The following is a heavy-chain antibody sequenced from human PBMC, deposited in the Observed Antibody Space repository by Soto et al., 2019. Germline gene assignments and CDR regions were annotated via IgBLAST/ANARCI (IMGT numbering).Heavy chain of an antibody. V-gene: IGHV4-39*01. CDR1: GGSISSYY. CDR2: IYYSGST. CDR3: ARRKSGSYFDY. Sequence: PSETLSLTXTVSGGSISSYYWGWIRQPPGKGLEWIGSIYYSGSTYYNPSLKSRVTISVDTSKNQFSLKLSSVTAADTAVYYCARRKSGSYFDYWGQGTLVTVSS. J-gene: IGHJ4*02. D-gene: IGHD1-26*01.